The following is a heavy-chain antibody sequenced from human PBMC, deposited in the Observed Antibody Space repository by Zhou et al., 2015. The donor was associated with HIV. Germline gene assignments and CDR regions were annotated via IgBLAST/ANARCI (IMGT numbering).Heavy chain of an antibody. CDR2: IIPMFGTV. CDR1: GYTFTSYA. CDR3: ARDRGGARPDWRYFDL. Sequence: QVQLVQSGSELKKPGASVKVSCKASGYTFTSYAMNWVRQAPGQGLEWMGAIIPMFGTVRYAQKFQGRVTLTADRSTNTAYMEMRSLRSEDTAVYYCARDRGGARPDWRYFDLWGRGTLVSVSS. D-gene: IGHD6-6*01. V-gene: IGHV1-69*06. J-gene: IGHJ2*01.